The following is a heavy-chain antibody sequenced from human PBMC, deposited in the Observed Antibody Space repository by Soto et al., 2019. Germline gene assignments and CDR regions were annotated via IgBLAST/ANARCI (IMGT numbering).Heavy chain of an antibody. CDR3: ARGDYDILTGYFGYYYYYGMDV. CDR1: GGSFSGYY. CDR2: INHSGST. Sequence: SETLSLTCAVYGGSFSGYYWSWIRQPPGKGLEWIGEINHSGSTNYNPSLKSRVTISVDTSKNQFSLKLSSVTAADTAVYYCARGDYDILTGYFGYYYYYGMDVWGQGTTVT. J-gene: IGHJ6*02. D-gene: IGHD3-9*01. V-gene: IGHV4-34*01.